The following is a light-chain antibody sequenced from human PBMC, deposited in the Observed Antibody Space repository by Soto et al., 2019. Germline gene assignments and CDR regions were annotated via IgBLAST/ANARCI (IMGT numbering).Light chain of an antibody. Sequence: ENPLTHSPRTLSFSTGERDTLSCRASQSVVSTYVAWYQQTPGQAPRLLIYGASNRATGIPDRFSVSGSGTDFTLTISRLEPEDFAVYYCQQYGHSPWTFGQGTKVDIK. CDR2: GAS. CDR3: QQYGHSPWT. V-gene: IGKV3-20*01. CDR1: QSVVSTY. J-gene: IGKJ1*01.